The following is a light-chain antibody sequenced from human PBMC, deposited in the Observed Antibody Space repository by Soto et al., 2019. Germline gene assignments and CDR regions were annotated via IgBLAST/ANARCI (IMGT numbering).Light chain of an antibody. V-gene: IGLV2-14*01. J-gene: IGLJ1*01. CDR2: DVS. CDR1: SSDVGGYNY. CDR3: SSYTSSSTYV. Sequence: QSALTQPASVSGSPGQSITISCTGTSSDVGGYNYVSWYQQHPVKATKLMIYDVSNRPSGVSNRFSGSKSGNPASLPISGLQAEDEADSYCSSYTSSSTYVFGTGTKVT.